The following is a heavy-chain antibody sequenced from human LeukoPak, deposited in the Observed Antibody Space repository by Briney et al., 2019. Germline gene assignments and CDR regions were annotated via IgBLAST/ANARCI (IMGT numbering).Heavy chain of an antibody. CDR1: GYTFTSYA. J-gene: IGHJ1*01. CDR3: ARAMDTAVGTWRNFQH. D-gene: IGHD5-18*01. Sequence: ASVKVSCKASGYTFTSYAMNWVRQAPGQGREWMGWINTNTGNPTYAQGFTGRFVFSLDTSVTTAYLQISSLKAEDTAVYYCARAMDTAVGTWRNFQHWGQGTLVTVSS. V-gene: IGHV7-4-1*02. CDR2: INTNTGNP.